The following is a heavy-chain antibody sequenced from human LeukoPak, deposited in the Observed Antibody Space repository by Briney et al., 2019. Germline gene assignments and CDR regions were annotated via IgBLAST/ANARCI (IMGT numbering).Heavy chain of an antibody. D-gene: IGHD3-22*01. CDR3: ARELSYDSSGYSQDY. V-gene: IGHV4-39*07. CDR2: IYYSGST. J-gene: IGHJ4*02. CDR1: GGSISSSSYY. Sequence: SETLSLTCTVSGGSISSSSYYWGWIRQPSGKGLEWIGSIYYSGSTYYNPSLKSRVTISVDTSKNQFSLKLSSVTAADTAVYYCARELSYDSSGYSQDYWGQGTLVTVSS.